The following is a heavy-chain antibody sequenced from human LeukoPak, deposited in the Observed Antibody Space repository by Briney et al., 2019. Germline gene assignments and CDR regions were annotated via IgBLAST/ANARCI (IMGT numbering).Heavy chain of an antibody. CDR3: ARMSWGSSSWYYNWFDP. Sequence: SETLSLTCAVYGGSFSGYYWSWIRQPPGKGLEWIGYIYYSGSTNYNPSLKSRVTISVDTSKNQFSLKLSSVTATDTAVYYCARMSWGSSSWYYNWFDPWGQGTLVTVSS. D-gene: IGHD6-13*01. V-gene: IGHV4-59*01. CDR1: GGSFSGYY. CDR2: IYYSGST. J-gene: IGHJ5*02.